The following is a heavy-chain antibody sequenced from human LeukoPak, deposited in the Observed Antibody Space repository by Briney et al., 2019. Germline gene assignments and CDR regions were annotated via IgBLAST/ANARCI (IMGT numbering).Heavy chain of an antibody. J-gene: IGHJ5*02. CDR2: ISTSSIYI. D-gene: IGHD2-15*01. Sequence: GGSVRLSCAGSGFTFSTYSMNWIRQAPGKGLEWVSSISTSSIYIYYADSLKGRFTISRDNARNSLYLQMHSLRAEDTAVYYCARGADGVSSNSRGWFDPWGQGTLVTVSS. CDR3: ARGADGVSSNSRGWFDP. V-gene: IGHV3-21*01. CDR1: GFTFSTYS.